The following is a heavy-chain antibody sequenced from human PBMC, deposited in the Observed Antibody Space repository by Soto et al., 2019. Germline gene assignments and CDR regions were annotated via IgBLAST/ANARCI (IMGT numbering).Heavy chain of an antibody. Sequence: ASVKVSCKASGDTFSGYPINWVRQAPGEGLEWMGRIIPVFGTTNDAQRFEGRVTFTADGSTNTAYMELRGLLSEDTAVYYCARDGGFGELKYWGPGTLVTVSS. CDR3: ARDGGFGELKY. V-gene: IGHV1-69*13. D-gene: IGHD3-10*01. CDR1: GDTFSGYP. CDR2: IIPVFGTT. J-gene: IGHJ4*02.